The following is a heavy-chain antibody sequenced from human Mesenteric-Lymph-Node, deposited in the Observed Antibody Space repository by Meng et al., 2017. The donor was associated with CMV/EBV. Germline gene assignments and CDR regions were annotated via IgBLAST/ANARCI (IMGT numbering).Heavy chain of an antibody. V-gene: IGHV4-34*01. CDR3: ARPADS. Sequence: PSEPLSLTCAVYGASFRSYSWSWIRQPPGKGLEWIGEINHSGRTTYNPSLKSRVTISVDTSKHQFSLKLSSVTAADTAVYYCARPADSWGQGTLVTVSS. CDR2: INHSGRT. CDR1: GASFRSYS. J-gene: IGHJ4*02.